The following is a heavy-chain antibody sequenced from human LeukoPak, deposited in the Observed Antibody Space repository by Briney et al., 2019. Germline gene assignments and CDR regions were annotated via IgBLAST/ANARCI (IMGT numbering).Heavy chain of an antibody. CDR1: GGSFSGYY. J-gene: IGHJ5*02. V-gene: IGHV4-34*01. CDR3: ARVLDSSGYYYGFDP. Sequence: SETLSLTCAVYGGSFSGYYWSWIRQPPGKGLEWIGEINHSGSTNYDPSLKSRVTISVDTSKNQFSLKLSSVTAADTAVYYCARVLDSSGYYYGFDPWGQGTLVTVSS. CDR2: INHSGST. D-gene: IGHD3-22*01.